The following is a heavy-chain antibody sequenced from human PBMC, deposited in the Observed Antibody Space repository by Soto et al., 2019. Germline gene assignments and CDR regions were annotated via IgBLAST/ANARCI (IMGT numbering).Heavy chain of an antibody. J-gene: IGHJ2*01. CDR1: GLTVSRSY. D-gene: IGHD3-10*01. CDR3: ARVVESGAYYKQTWYFDL. Sequence: EVQLVESGGGLVQPGGSLRLSCAVSGLTVSRSYMTWVRQAPGRGLEWVAFIYSGGNTDYADSVKGRFTISRDNSKNTVFLQMNSLRVEDTAVYYCARVVESGAYYKQTWYFDLWGRGTLVTVSS. CDR2: IYSGGNT. V-gene: IGHV3-66*01.